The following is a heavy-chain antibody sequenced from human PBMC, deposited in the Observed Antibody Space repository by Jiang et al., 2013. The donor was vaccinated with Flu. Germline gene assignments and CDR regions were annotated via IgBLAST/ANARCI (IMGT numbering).Heavy chain of an antibody. CDR3: ARGRRILTGYYRNYYYGMDV. Sequence: YWSWIAQPPGRGWSGLGNQSYGSTNYNPSPQESSHHISRQSKNQFSLKLSSVTAADTAVYYCARGRRILTGYYRNYYYGMDVWGQGTTVTVSS. J-gene: IGHJ6*02. CDR1: Y. CDR2: QSYGST. D-gene: IGHD3-9*01. V-gene: IGHV4-34*01.